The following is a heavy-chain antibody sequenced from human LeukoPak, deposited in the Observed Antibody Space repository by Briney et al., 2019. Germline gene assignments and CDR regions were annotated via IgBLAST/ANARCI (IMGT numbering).Heavy chain of an antibody. V-gene: IGHV3-74*01. J-gene: IGHJ4*02. D-gene: IGHD1-26*01. Sequence: GGSLRLSCAASGFTFSSYWMHWVRQAPGKGLVWVSRINSDASTTSYADSVKGRFTISRDNAKNTLHLQMNSLRAEDTAVYYCTRVAGSGSVDWGQGTLVTVSS. CDR3: TRVAGSGSVD. CDR1: GFTFSSYW. CDR2: INSDASTT.